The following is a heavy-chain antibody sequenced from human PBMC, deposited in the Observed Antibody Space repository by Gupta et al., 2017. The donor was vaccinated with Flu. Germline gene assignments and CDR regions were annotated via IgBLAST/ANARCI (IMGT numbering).Heavy chain of an antibody. CDR2: ISGSGGST. J-gene: IGHJ4*02. CDR3: AKEGSLKYYDSSGYTPIDY. D-gene: IGHD3-22*01. V-gene: IGHV3-23*01. Sequence: GLEWVSAISGSGGSTYYADSVKGRFTISRDNSKNTLYLQMNSLRAEDTAVYYCAKEGSLKYYDSSGYTPIDYWGQGTLVTVSS.